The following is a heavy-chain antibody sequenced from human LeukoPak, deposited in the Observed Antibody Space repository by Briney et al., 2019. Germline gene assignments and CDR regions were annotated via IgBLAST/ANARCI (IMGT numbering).Heavy chain of an antibody. Sequence: GGSLRLSCAASGFTFSSYSMNWVRQAPGKGLEWVSYISSSSSTIYYADSVKGRFTISRDNAKNSLYLQMNSLRAEDTAVYYCARDRTTYSSSWYVLDYWGQGTLVTVSS. V-gene: IGHV3-48*04. D-gene: IGHD6-13*01. CDR2: ISSSSSTI. CDR3: ARDRTTYSSSWYVLDY. J-gene: IGHJ4*02. CDR1: GFTFSSYS.